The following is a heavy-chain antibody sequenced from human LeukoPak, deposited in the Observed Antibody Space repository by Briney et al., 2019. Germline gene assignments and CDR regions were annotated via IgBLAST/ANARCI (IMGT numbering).Heavy chain of an antibody. CDR3: ARDPYSGTYGGYYYYYMDV. D-gene: IGHD1-26*01. Sequence: GGSLRLSCAASGFSFSNYNMNWARQAPAKGREGVSSITSSGSYIYYADSVKGRFTISRDNAENSLYLQMNSLRAEDTAVYYCARDPYSGTYGGYYYYYMDVWGKGTTVTVSS. CDR2: ITSSGSYI. J-gene: IGHJ6*03. CDR1: GFSFSNYN. V-gene: IGHV3-21*06.